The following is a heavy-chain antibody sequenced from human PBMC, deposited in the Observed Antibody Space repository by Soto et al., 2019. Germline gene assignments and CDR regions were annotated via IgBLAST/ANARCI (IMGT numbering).Heavy chain of an antibody. CDR3: ARSKDKVATTFTSGRDV. J-gene: IGHJ6*02. Sequence: QVQLVQSGAEVKKPGSSVKVSCKASGGTFSSYAISWVRQAPGQGLEWMGGIIPIFGTANYAQKFQGRVTITADESTSTAYKELSSLRSEDTAVYYCARSKDKVATTFTSGRDVWGQGTTVTVSS. CDR2: IIPIFGTA. V-gene: IGHV1-69*12. CDR1: GGTFSSYA. D-gene: IGHD5-12*01.